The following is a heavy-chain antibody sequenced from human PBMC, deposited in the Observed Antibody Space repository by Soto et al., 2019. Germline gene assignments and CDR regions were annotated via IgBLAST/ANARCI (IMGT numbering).Heavy chain of an antibody. D-gene: IGHD2-2*01. CDR2: ISWNSGSI. Sequence: EVQLVESGGGLVQPGRSLRLSCAASGFTFDDYAMHWVRQAPGKGLEWVSGISWNSGSIGYADSVKGRFTISRDNAKNSLYLQMNSLIAEDTALYYCANGLGYCSSTSCSHPFDYWGQGTLVTVSS. V-gene: IGHV3-9*01. CDR3: ANGLGYCSSTSCSHPFDY. J-gene: IGHJ4*02. CDR1: GFTFDDYA.